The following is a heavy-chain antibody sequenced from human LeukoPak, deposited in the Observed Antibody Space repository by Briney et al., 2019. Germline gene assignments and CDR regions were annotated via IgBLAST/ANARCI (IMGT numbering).Heavy chain of an antibody. CDR2: ISSSSSTI. CDR1: GFTFTSYA. CDR3: ARNNGMDV. Sequence: PGGSLRLSCAASGFTFTSYAMNWVRQAPGKGLEWVSYISSSSSTIYYADSVKGRFTISKDNAKNSLYLQMNSLRAEDTALYHCARNNGMDVWGQGTTVIVSS. V-gene: IGHV3-48*04. J-gene: IGHJ6*02.